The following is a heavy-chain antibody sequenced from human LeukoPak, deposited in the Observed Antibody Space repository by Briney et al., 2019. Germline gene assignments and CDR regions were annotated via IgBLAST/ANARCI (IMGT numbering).Heavy chain of an antibody. D-gene: IGHD3-22*01. J-gene: IGHJ5*02. CDR2: ISGSGANT. CDR3: ARGLVDVHDSSGYYSNWFDP. V-gene: IGHV3-23*01. Sequence: GGSLRLSCAASGFTFTSYAMTWARQAPGKGLEWVSAISGSGANTYYADSVKGRFTISRDNSKNTLYVQMNSLRVEDTAVYYCARGLVDVHDSSGYYSNWFDPWGQGTLVTVSS. CDR1: GFTFTSYA.